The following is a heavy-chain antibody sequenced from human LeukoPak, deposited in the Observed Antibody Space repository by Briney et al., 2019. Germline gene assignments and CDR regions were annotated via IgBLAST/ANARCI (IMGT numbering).Heavy chain of an antibody. CDR2: ISAYNGNT. CDR3: ARDRGVYCSSTSCPPPFDI. CDR1: GYTFTSYG. V-gene: IGHV1-18*01. D-gene: IGHD2-2*01. J-gene: IGHJ3*02. Sequence: ASVTVSCKASGYTFTSYGISWVRQAPGQGLEWMGWISAYNGNTNYAQKLQGRVHMPTDTSTRTAYMELRSLRSDATAVYYCARDRGVYCSSTSCPPPFDIWGQGTMVTVSS.